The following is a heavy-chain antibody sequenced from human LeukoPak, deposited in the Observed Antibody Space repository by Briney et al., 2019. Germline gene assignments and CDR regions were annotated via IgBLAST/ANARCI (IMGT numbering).Heavy chain of an antibody. CDR1: GYTFTSYY. Sequence: ASAKVSCKASGYTFTSYYMHWVRQAPGQGLEWMGIINPSGDSTSYAQKFQGRVTMTRDTSTSTVYMELSSLRSEDTAVYYCARDHRGGGDYWGQGTLVTVSS. J-gene: IGHJ4*02. D-gene: IGHD3-16*01. CDR2: INPSGDST. V-gene: IGHV1-46*01. CDR3: ARDHRGGGDY.